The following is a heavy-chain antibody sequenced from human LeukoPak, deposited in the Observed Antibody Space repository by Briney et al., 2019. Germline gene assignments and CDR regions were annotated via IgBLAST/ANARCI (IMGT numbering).Heavy chain of an antibody. J-gene: IGHJ4*02. V-gene: IGHV1-18*01. D-gene: IGHD2-2*01. CDR3: AGTLGYCSSSFWYLKY. CDR2: ISASHGNT. CDR1: GYTFPSYG. Sequence: ASVKVSCKTSGYTFPSYGLSWVRQAPGQGLEGMGWISASHGNTDYSHKLQGRVTMTIDSFSSTAYLELRSLRSDDTAVYYCAGTLGYCSSSFWYLKYWGQGTLVNGSS.